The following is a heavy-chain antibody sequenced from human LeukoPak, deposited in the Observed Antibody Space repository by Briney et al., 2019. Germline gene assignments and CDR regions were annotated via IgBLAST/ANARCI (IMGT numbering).Heavy chain of an antibody. CDR1: GGSFSGYY. CDR3: ARAGRVYSSGWYSSGWFDL. V-gene: IGHV4-34*01. CDR2: INHSGST. D-gene: IGHD6-13*01. Sequence: PSETLSLTCAVYGGSFSGYYWSWIRQPPGKGLEWIGEINHSGSTNYNPSLKSRVTISVDTSKNQFSLKLSSVHAADTALYYCARAGRVYSSGWYSSGWFDLWGQGTLVTVSS. J-gene: IGHJ5*02.